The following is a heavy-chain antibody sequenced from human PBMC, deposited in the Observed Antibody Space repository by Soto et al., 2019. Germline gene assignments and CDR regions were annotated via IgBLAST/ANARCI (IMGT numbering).Heavy chain of an antibody. CDR2: ISGSGGST. D-gene: IGHD1-20*01. Sequence: PGGSLRLSCAASGFTFSSYAMSWVRQAPGKGLEWVSAISGSGGSTYYADSVKGRFTISRDNSKNTLYLQMNSLRAEDTAVYYCAKGGYNWNGQGVDYYYYYMDVWGKGTTVTVSS. J-gene: IGHJ6*03. CDR1: GFTFSSYA. CDR3: AKGGYNWNGQGVDYYYYYMDV. V-gene: IGHV3-23*01.